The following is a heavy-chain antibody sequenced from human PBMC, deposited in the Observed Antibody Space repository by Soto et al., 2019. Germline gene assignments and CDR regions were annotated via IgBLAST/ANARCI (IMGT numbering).Heavy chain of an antibody. D-gene: IGHD3-10*01. J-gene: IGHJ6*02. Sequence: GSLRLSCAASGFTFSSYAMSWVRQAPGKGLEWVSAISGSGGGTYYADSVKGRFTISRDNSRNTLYLQMNSLRADDTAVYYCAKDTMVRGMDVWGQGTTVTVSS. CDR3: AKDTMVRGMDV. CDR1: GFTFSSYA. V-gene: IGHV3-23*01. CDR2: ISGSGGGT.